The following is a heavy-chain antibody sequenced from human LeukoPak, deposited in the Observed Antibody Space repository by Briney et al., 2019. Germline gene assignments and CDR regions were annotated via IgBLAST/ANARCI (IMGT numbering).Heavy chain of an antibody. D-gene: IGHD3-10*01. J-gene: IGHJ4*02. V-gene: IGHV4-59*01. CDR2: IYYRVTS. CDR3: ARAVGGDGSGSL. Sequence: PSETLSLTCTVSGDSISTYYWSWIRQPPGKGLEWIGYIYYRVTSDYNPSLKSRVTMSVDMSTRQISLKLISVTAADTAVYYCARAVGGDGSGSLWGPGTLVTVSS. CDR1: GDSISTYY.